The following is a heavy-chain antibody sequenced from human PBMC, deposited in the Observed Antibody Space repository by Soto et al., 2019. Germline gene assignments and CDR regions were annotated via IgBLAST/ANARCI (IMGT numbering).Heavy chain of an antibody. J-gene: IGHJ4*02. CDR1: GFSFSVYG. D-gene: IGHD2-15*01. CDR3: AAWAEGATEVH. Sequence: VGSLRLSCETSGFSFSVYGMHWVRQAPGKGLEWVAVIWYDASKQFYAASVEGRFTISRDNSKAILYLQMNSLRAEDTAVYYCAAWAEGATEVHWGQGTLVTVSS. CDR2: IWYDASKQ. V-gene: IGHV3-33*01.